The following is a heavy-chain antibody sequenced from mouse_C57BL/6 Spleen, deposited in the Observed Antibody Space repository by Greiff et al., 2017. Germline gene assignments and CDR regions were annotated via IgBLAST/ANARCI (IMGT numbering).Heavy chain of an antibody. CDR2: ISSGSSTI. CDR1: GFTFSDYG. J-gene: IGHJ3*01. Sequence: EVKLVESGGGLVKPGGSLKLSCAASGFTFSDYGMHWVRQAPEKGLEWVAYISSGSSTIYYADTVKGRFTISRDNAKNTLFLQMTSLRSEDTAMYYCARRYGNYGAWFAYWGQGTLVTVSA. D-gene: IGHD2-10*02. CDR3: ARRYGNYGAWFAY. V-gene: IGHV5-17*01.